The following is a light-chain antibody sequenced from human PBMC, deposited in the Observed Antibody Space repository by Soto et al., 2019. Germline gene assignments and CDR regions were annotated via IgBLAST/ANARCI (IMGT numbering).Light chain of an antibody. Sequence: QSALTQPPSASGTPGQRVTISCSGGSSNIGSNTVNWYQQLPGTAPKLRIYSNNQRPSGVPDRFSGSKSGTSASLAISGLQSEDEADYYCATWDDSLNGYVFGTGTKVTVL. CDR2: SNN. V-gene: IGLV1-44*01. J-gene: IGLJ1*01. CDR3: ATWDDSLNGYV. CDR1: SSNIGSNT.